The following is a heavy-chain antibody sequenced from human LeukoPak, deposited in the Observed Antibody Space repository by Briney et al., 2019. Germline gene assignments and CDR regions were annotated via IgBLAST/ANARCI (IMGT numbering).Heavy chain of an antibody. CDR3: NLIKSWGSGTYYLDY. V-gene: IGHV3-15*04. J-gene: IGHJ4*02. D-gene: IGHD3-10*01. CDR2: VESKSAGGTI. CDR1: AFVINIDW. Sequence: PGRSLTLARAVSAFVINIDWISWVRHAPGGGLGWVGRVESKSAGGTIEYAAPVNCRFINSRDDSKHTLYLQMNSLKTEDRDMYYCNLIKSWGSGTYYLDYWGQGTLVTVSS.